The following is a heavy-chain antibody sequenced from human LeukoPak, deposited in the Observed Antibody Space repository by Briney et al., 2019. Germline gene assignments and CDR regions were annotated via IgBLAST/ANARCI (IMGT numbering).Heavy chain of an antibody. CDR3: AELGITMIGGV. Sequence: GGSLRLSCAASGFTFSSYWMHWVRQAPGKGLVWVSRINSDGSSTSYADSVKGRFTIPRDNAKNSLYLQMNSLRAEDTAVYYCAELGITMIGGVWGKGTTVTISS. V-gene: IGHV3-74*01. J-gene: IGHJ6*04. CDR1: GFTFSSYW. CDR2: INSDGSST. D-gene: IGHD3-10*02.